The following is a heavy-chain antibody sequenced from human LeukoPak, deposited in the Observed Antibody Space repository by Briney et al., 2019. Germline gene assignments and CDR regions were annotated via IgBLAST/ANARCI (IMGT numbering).Heavy chain of an antibody. Sequence: KPSETLSLTCTVSGYSISSGYYWGWIRQPPGKGLGWIGSIYHSGSTYYNPSLKSRVTISVDTSKNHFSLKLSSVTAADTAVYYCASWSDSSGYAFDIWGQGTMVTVSS. CDR2: IYHSGST. CDR1: GYSISSGYY. J-gene: IGHJ3*02. V-gene: IGHV4-38-2*02. D-gene: IGHD3-22*01. CDR3: ASWSDSSGYAFDI.